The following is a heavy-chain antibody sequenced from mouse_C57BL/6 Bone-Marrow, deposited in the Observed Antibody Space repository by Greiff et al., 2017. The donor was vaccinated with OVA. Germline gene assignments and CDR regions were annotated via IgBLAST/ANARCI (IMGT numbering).Heavy chain of an antibody. Sequence: EVKLLESGGDLVKPGGSLKLSCAASGFTFSSYGMSWVRQTPDKRLEWVAPISTGGSYTYYPDSVKGRFTISRDNSKNTLYLQMSSLKSEDTAMYDGARHYYGSSYYWGQGTTLTVSS. CDR2: ISTGGSYT. CDR3: ARHYYGSSYY. J-gene: IGHJ2*01. CDR1: GFTFSSYG. D-gene: IGHD1-1*01. V-gene: IGHV5-6*01.